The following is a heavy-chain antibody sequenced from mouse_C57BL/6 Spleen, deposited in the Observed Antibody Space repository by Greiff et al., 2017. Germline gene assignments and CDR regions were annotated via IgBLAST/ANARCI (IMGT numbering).Heavy chain of an antibody. CDR3: ARGDYDVGYYAMDY. Sequence: AQLQQPGAELVKPGASVKLSCKASGYTFTSYWMHWVKQRPGQGLEWIGMIHPNSGSTNYNEKFKSKATLTVDKSSSTAYMQLSSLTSEDSAVYYCARGDYDVGYYAMDYWGQGTSVTVSS. CDR2: IHPNSGST. CDR1: GYTFTSYW. J-gene: IGHJ4*01. V-gene: IGHV1-64*01. D-gene: IGHD2-4*01.